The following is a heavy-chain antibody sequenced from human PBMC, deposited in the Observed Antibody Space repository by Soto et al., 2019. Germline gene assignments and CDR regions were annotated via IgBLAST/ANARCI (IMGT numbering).Heavy chain of an antibody. CDR1: GYTFTSYY. V-gene: IGHV1-46*01. J-gene: IGHJ3*02. CDR3: AREGVPSLPDI. D-gene: IGHD2-2*01. Sequence: GASVKVSCQASGYTFTSYYMHWGRQAPGQGLEWMGIINPSGGSTSYAQKFQGRVTMTRDTSTSTVYMELSSLRSEDTAVYYCAREGVPSLPDIWGQGTMVTVSS. CDR2: INPSGGST.